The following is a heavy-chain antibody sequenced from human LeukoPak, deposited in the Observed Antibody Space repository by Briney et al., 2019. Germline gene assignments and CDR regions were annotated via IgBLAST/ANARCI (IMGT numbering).Heavy chain of an antibody. CDR3: ARDSSGWYKDY. Sequence: SETLSLTCAVSGYSISSGCYWGWIRQPPGKGLEWIGSIYHSGSTYYNPSLKSRVTISVDTSKNQFSLKLSSVTAADTAVYYCARDSSGWYKDYWGQGTLVTASS. CDR2: IYHSGST. D-gene: IGHD6-19*01. J-gene: IGHJ4*02. V-gene: IGHV4-38-2*02. CDR1: GYSISSGCY.